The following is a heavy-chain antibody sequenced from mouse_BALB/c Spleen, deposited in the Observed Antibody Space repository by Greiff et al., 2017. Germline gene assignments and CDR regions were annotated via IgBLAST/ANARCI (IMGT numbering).Heavy chain of an antibody. J-gene: IGHJ4*01. Sequence: EVKLVESGGGLVKPGGSLKLSCAASGFTFSSYAMSWVRQTPEKRLEWVASISSGGSTYYPDSVKGRFTISRDNARNILYLQMSSLRSEDTAMYYCARGRDYDDAMDDWGQGTSVTVSS. CDR1: GFTFSSYA. CDR3: ARGRDYDDAMDD. V-gene: IGHV5-6-5*01. D-gene: IGHD2-4*01. CDR2: ISSGGST.